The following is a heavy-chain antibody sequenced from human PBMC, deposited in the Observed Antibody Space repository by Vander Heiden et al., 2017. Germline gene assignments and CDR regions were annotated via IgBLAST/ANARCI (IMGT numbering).Heavy chain of an antibody. CDR3: ARLVAAAGMIGHYYGMDV. Sequence: QLQLQESGPGLVKPSETLSLTCTVSGGSISSGYYYWGWIRQPPGKGLEWIGSIYHSGSTYYNPSLKSRVTISVDTSKNQFSLKLSSVTAADTAVYYCARLVAAAGMIGHYYGMDVWGQGTTVTVSS. CDR1: GGSISSGYYY. J-gene: IGHJ6*02. CDR2: IYHSGST. D-gene: IGHD6-13*01. V-gene: IGHV4-39*01.